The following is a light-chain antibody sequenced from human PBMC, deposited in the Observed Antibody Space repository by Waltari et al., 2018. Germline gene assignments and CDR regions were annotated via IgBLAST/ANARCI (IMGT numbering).Light chain of an antibody. CDR2: EGN. V-gene: IGLV2-23*01. J-gene: IGLJ3*02. CDR1: STAVGTYNL. CDR3: CSYAGSSAPRV. Sequence: QSALTQPASVSGSPGQSITISCTGPSTAVGTYNLVSWYQQHPGKAPKLMIYEGNKRPSGVSNRFSGSKSGNMASLTISGLQAEDEADYYCCSYAGSSAPRVFGGGTKLTVL.